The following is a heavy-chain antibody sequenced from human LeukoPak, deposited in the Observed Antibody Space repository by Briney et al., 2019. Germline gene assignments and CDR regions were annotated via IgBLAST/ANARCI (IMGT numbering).Heavy chain of an antibody. CDR2: IRYDGSNK. CDR3: AKGVGPRTVDIVATTLDY. J-gene: IGHJ4*02. Sequence: GGSLRLSCAASGFTFSSYGMHWVPQAPGKGLERVAFIRYDGSNKYYADSVKGRFTISRDNSKNTLYLQMNSLRAEDTAVYYCAKGVGPRTVDIVATTLDYWGQGTLVTVSS. D-gene: IGHD5-12*01. V-gene: IGHV3-30*02. CDR1: GFTFSSYG.